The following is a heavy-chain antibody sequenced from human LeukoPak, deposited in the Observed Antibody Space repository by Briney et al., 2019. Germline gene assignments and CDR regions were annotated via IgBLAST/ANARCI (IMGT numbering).Heavy chain of an antibody. J-gene: IGHJ4*02. Sequence: GASVKVSFKASGYTFASYGITWVRQAPGQGLEWMGWISGHSGNTNYVQNLQGRVTMTTDTSTSTAYMELRSLRSDDTAVYYCARDAVGATLSYYSDYWGQGTLVTVSS. V-gene: IGHV1-18*01. D-gene: IGHD1-26*01. CDR2: ISGHSGNT. CDR1: GYTFASYG. CDR3: ARDAVGATLSYYSDY.